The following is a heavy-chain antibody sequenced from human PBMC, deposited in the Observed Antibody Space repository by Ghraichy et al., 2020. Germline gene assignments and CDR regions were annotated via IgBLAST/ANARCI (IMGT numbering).Heavy chain of an antibody. CDR1: GFIFSSYW. Sequence: GGSLRLSCEVSGFIFSSYWMSWVRQAPGKGLEWVANIKQDGSEKYYVDSVEGRFTISRDNAKNSLYLQMNSLRAEDTAVYYCARDNKLNVVLPAGNKSYYYFMDVWGKGTTVTVSS. CDR2: IKQDGSEK. J-gene: IGHJ6*03. V-gene: IGHV3-7*01. CDR3: ARDNKLNVVLPAGNKSYYYFMDV. D-gene: IGHD2-2*01.